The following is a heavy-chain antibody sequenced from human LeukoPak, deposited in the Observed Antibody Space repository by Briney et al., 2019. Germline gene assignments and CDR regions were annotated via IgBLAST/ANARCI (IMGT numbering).Heavy chain of an antibody. CDR3: AREVDTAMVH. CDR2: ISFDGSLK. V-gene: IGHV3-30*14. D-gene: IGHD5-18*01. J-gene: IGHJ4*02. CDR1: GFTFSSYS. Sequence: AGGSLRLSCAASGFTFSSYSMHWVRQAPGKGLEWVAVISFDGSLKFYADSVKGRFTISRDNSKNTLYLQMNSLRAEDTAVYYCAREVDTAMVHWGQGTLVTVSS.